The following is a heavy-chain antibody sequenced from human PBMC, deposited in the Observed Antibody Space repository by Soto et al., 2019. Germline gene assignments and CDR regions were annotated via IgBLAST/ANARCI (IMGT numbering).Heavy chain of an antibody. CDR2: MVPSTGRT. V-gene: IGHV1-8*01. D-gene: IGHD3-10*01. J-gene: IGHJ5*02. CDR1: GYSFTSLD. Sequence: AASVKVSCKASGYSFTSLDINWVRQTAGQGLEWMGWMVPSTGRTGYAQKFQGRVTMTRDTPINTAYMELSRLRSADTAEYYCARERITMVRGACAFDPCGHGTLVTDSS. CDR3: ARERITMVRGACAFDP.